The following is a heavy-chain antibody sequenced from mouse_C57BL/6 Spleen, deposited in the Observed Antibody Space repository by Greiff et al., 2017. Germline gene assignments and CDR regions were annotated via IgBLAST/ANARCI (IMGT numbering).Heavy chain of an antibody. Sequence: QVQLQQPGAELVKPGASVKMSCKASGYTFTSYWITWVKQRPGQGLEWIGDIYPGSGSTNYNEKFKSKATLTVDTSSSTAYMQLSSLTSEDSAVYYCARSPNYGNYGAYWGQGTLVTVSA. CDR3: ARSPNYGNYGAY. D-gene: IGHD2-1*01. CDR1: GYTFTSYW. J-gene: IGHJ3*01. CDR2: IYPGSGST. V-gene: IGHV1-55*01.